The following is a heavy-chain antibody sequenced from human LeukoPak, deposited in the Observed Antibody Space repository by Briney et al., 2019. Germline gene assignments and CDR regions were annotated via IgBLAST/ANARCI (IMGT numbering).Heavy chain of an antibody. J-gene: IGHJ4*02. CDR2: IYNSGAKI. V-gene: IGHV3-23*01. CDR1: GLTFSTYS. CDR3: AKDVAPDSGWDPDY. Sequence: GGPLRLSCAVSGLTFSTYSMTWVRQGPGKGLEWVSSIYNSGAKIFYADSVKGRFTISRDNSKNMLYLQMNSLRVEDTAVYYCAKDVAPDSGWDPDYWGQGTLVTVSS. D-gene: IGHD6-19*01.